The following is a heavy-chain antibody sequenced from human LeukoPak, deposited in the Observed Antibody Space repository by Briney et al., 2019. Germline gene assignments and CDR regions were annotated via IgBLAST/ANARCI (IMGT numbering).Heavy chain of an antibody. CDR3: ARDWERIGSYSY. CDR1: GFTFSSYS. J-gene: IGHJ4*02. D-gene: IGHD1-26*01. Sequence: GGSLRLSCAASGFTFSSYSMNWVRQAPGKGLEWVSSISSSSSYIYYADSVKGRFTISRDNAKNSLYLQMNSLRAEDTAVYYCARDWERIGSYSYWGQGTLVTVSS. CDR2: ISSSSSYI. V-gene: IGHV3-21*01.